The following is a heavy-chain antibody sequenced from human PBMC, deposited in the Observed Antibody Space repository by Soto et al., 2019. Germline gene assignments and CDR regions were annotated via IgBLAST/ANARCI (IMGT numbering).Heavy chain of an antibody. D-gene: IGHD2-15*01. V-gene: IGHV4-39*01. J-gene: IGHJ6*02. CDR3: APLSVSLSGPYGIHV. CDR2: MFYSGLT. Sequence: SETLSLTCSVSGYSVTSSDYYWAWFRQPPGKGLEWIGSMFYSGLTYYNPSLKSRVTLSVDTSKNQFSVRLNSVTAADTAVYYCAPLSVSLSGPYGIHVWGQGTTVTVSS. CDR1: GYSVTSSDYY.